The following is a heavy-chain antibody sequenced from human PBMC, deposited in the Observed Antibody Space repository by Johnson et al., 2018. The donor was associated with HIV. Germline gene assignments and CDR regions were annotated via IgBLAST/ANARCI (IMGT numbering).Heavy chain of an antibody. V-gene: IGHV3-30*14. CDR3: ARASYNRSSWTWDVFDI. Sequence: QVQLVESGGGVVQPGRSLRLSCAASGFTFSSYAMHWVRQAPGKGLEWVAVISYDGSDKYYADSVKGRFTTSRENAKNSFYLQMNSLRAGDTAMYYCARASYNRSSWTWDVFDIWGQGTMVTVSS. CDR2: ISYDGSDK. J-gene: IGHJ3*02. D-gene: IGHD6-13*01. CDR1: GFTFSSYA.